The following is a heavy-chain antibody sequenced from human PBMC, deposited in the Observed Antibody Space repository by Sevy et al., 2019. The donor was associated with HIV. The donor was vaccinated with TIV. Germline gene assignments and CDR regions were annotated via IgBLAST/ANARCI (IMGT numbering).Heavy chain of an antibody. D-gene: IGHD6-19*01. Sequence: LSLTCAASGFTFDDYTMHWVRQAPGKGLEWGSLISWDGGSTYYADSVKGRFTISRDNSKNSLYLQMNSLRTEDTALYYSAKDMGPCYSSGWYKWGQGTLVTVSS. CDR1: GFTFDDYT. V-gene: IGHV3-43*01. CDR2: ISWDGGST. J-gene: IGHJ4*02. CDR3: AKDMGPCYSSGWYK.